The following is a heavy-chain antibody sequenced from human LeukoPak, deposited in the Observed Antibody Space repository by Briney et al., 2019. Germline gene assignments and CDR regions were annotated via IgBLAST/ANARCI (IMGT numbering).Heavy chain of an antibody. CDR3: ARVSNYYDSSGPPQGWFDP. CDR2: IYYSGST. J-gene: IGHJ5*02. D-gene: IGHD3-22*01. CDR1: GGSISSYY. Sequence: SETLSLTCTVSGGSISSYYWSWIRQPPGKGLEWIGYIYYSGSTNYNPSLKSRVTISVDTSKNQFSLKLSSVTAADTAVYYCARVSNYYDSSGPPQGWFDPRGQGTLVTVSS. V-gene: IGHV4-59*01.